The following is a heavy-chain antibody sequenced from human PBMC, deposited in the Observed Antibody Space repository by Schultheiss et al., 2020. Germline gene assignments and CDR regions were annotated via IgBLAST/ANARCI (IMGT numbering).Heavy chain of an antibody. J-gene: IGHJ5*02. Sequence: GESLKISCAASGFTFSSYEMNWVRQAPGKGLEWVSYISSSGSTIYYADSVKGRFTISRDNAKNSLYLQMNSLRAEDTAVYYCAREHSSGWTVTYFDPWGQGTLVTVSS. V-gene: IGHV3-48*03. D-gene: IGHD6-19*01. CDR1: GFTFSSYE. CDR2: ISSSGSTI. CDR3: AREHSSGWTVTYFDP.